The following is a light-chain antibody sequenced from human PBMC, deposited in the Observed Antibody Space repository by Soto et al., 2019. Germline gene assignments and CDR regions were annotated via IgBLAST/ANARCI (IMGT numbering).Light chain of an antibody. CDR2: KAS. Sequence: DIQMTQSPSTLSASVGDRVTITCRASQSISSWLAWYQQKPGKAPKLLIYKASSLESGVPSRFSGSGSVTEFTLTISSLQPDDFATYYCQQYNSYWTFGKGTKVEIK. CDR1: QSISSW. J-gene: IGKJ1*01. CDR3: QQYNSYWT. V-gene: IGKV1-5*03.